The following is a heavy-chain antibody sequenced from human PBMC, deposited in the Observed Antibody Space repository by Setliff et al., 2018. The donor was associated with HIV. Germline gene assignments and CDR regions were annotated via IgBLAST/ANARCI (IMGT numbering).Heavy chain of an antibody. J-gene: IGHJ4*02. D-gene: IGHD2-15*01. CDR3: ARGAPGRSCSGGSCSYFDY. CDR1: GYTFTSLD. CDR2: LNPTSGNT. V-gene: IGHV1-8*01. Sequence: ASVKGPCKASGYTFTSLDINWVRQATGQGPEWMGWLNPTSGNTGSAQRFQGRVTMTRNTSISIAYMELSNLRSEDTAVYYCARGAPGRSCSGGSCSYFDYWGQGTLVTVSS.